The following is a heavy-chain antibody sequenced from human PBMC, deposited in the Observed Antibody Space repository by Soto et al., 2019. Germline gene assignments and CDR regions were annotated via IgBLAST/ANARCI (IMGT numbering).Heavy chain of an antibody. V-gene: IGHV3-48*03. CDR2: ISSSGNTI. D-gene: IGHD1-7*01. J-gene: IGHJ4*02. CDR1: QFTFSAYD. Sequence: GGSLRLSCAASQFTFSAYDMNWVRQAPGKGLEWVSYISSSGNTIHYADSVKGRFTISRDNAKNSLFLQMNSVRAEDTAVYYCARDESHWNYYYFDYWGQGTLVTVS. CDR3: ARDESHWNYYYFDY.